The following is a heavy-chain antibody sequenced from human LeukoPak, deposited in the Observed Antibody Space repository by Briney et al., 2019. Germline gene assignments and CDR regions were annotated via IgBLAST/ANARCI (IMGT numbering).Heavy chain of an antibody. CDR1: GYTFTSYA. D-gene: IGHD3-10*01. J-gene: IGHJ4*02. CDR2: INTNTGNP. Sequence: ASVKVSCKASGYTFTSYAMNWVRQAPGQGLEWMGWINTNTGNPTYAQGFTGRFVFSLDTSVSTAYLQISSLKAEDTAVYYCARDKVLLWFGESYYFDYWGQGTLVTVSS. V-gene: IGHV7-4-1*02. CDR3: ARDKVLLWFGESYYFDY.